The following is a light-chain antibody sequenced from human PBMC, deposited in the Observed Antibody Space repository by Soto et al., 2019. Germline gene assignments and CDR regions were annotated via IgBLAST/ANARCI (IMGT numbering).Light chain of an antibody. CDR2: DTT. Sequence: QAVVTQEPSLTVSPGGTVTLTCCSSTGPVTSGNYSYWVQQKPGQAPTTLIYDTTNKPSLTHARFSASLLGGKAALTLSGAQPEDEAAYSCLLTLNGARVVGGGTKRTVL. J-gene: IGLJ2*01. CDR3: LLTLNGARV. CDR1: TGPVTSGNY. V-gene: IGLV7-46*01.